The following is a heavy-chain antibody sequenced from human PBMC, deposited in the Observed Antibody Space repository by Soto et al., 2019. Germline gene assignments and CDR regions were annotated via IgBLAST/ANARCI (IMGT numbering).Heavy chain of an antibody. V-gene: IGHV3-11*01. CDR1: GFTFSDYY. CDR2: ISSSGSTI. Sequence: QVQLVESGGGLVKPGGSLRLSCAASGFTFSDYYMSWIRQAPGKRLEWVAYISSSGSTIYYADSVKGRFTIARDNAKNSLYLQMNSLRAEDTAVYYCAREGKHSSGWYSEEFDYWGQGTLVTVSS. CDR3: AREGKHSSGWYSEEFDY. J-gene: IGHJ4*02. D-gene: IGHD6-19*01.